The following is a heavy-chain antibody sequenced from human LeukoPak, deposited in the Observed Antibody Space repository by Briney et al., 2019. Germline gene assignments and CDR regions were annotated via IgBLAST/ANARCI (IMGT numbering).Heavy chain of an antibody. D-gene: IGHD3-10*01. CDR2: IYHSGTT. CDR1: GYSISSGYY. CDR3: ASNLYGSGNYFAY. J-gene: IGHJ4*02. V-gene: IGHV4-38-2*02. Sequence: PSETLFLTCTVSGYSISSGYYWGWIRQPPGKGLEWIAIIYHSGTTYYNPSLKSRVTISVDTSKNQFSLKLSSVTAADTAFYYCASNLYGSGNYFAYWGQGTLVTVSS.